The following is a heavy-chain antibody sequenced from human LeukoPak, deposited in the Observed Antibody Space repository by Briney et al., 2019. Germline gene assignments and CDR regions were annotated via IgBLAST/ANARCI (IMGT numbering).Heavy chain of an antibody. CDR2: ISGSGGDT. CDR1: GFTFSSYA. D-gene: IGHD3-3*01. Sequence: PGGSLRLSCAASGFTFSSYAMSWVRQAPGKGLEWVSAISGSGGDTYYADSVKGRFSIPRDNSKNTLSLQMNSLRAEDTAVYYCAKSRADFWSSSDVWGKGTTVTVSS. CDR3: AKSRADFWSSSDV. V-gene: IGHV3-23*01. J-gene: IGHJ6*04.